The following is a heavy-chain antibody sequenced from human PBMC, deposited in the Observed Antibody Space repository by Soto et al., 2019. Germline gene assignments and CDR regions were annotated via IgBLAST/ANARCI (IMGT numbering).Heavy chain of an antibody. V-gene: IGHV1-69*02. CDR2: IIPSLGIA. CDR3: ASDLLTGDLGAFDI. CDR1: GGTFSSYT. Sequence: QVQLVQSGAEVKKPGSSVKVSCKASGGTFSSYTISWVRQAPGQGLEWMGRIIPSLGIANYAQKFQGRVTITADKSTSTAYMELSSLRSEDTAVYYCASDLLTGDLGAFDIWGQGTMVTVSS. J-gene: IGHJ3*02. D-gene: IGHD7-27*01.